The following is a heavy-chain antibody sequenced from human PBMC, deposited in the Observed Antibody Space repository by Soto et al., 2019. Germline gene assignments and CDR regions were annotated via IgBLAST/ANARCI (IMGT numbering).Heavy chain of an antibody. V-gene: IGHV3-33*01. J-gene: IGHJ4*02. CDR2: IWYDGSNK. Sequence: GGSLRLSCAASGFTFSSYGMHWVRQAPGKGLEWVAVIWYDGSNKYYADSVKGRFTISRDNSKNTLYLQMNSLRAEDTAVYYCARDERDDYIWGSYNPFDYWGQGTLVTVSS. CDR1: GFTFSSYG. CDR3: ARDERDDYIWGSYNPFDY. D-gene: IGHD3-16*01.